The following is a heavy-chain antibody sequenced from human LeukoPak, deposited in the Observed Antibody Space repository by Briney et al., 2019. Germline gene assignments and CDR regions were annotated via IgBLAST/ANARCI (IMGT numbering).Heavy chain of an antibody. J-gene: IGHJ4*02. CDR2: IYSGGSA. Sequence: GGSLRLSCAASGFTVSGNYMSWVRQAPGKGLEWVSAIYSGGSAYYADSVKGRFTISRDNSKNTLYLQMNSLRAEDTAVYYCARDGSSGWSHDYWGQGTLVTVSS. V-gene: IGHV3-66*01. CDR3: ARDGSSGWSHDY. CDR1: GFTVSGNY. D-gene: IGHD6-19*01.